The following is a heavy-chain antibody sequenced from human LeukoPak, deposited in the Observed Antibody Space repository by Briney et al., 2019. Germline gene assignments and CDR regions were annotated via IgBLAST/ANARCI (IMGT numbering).Heavy chain of an antibody. CDR2: IYYSGST. V-gene: IGHV4-59*01. Sequence: SETLSLTCTVSGGSISSYYWSWIRQPPGKGLEWIGYIYYSGSTNYNPSLKSRVTISADTSKHQFSLKLSSVTAADTAVYYCARDRGYSYGYDAFDIWGQGTMVTVSS. CDR3: ARDRGYSYGYDAFDI. CDR1: GGSISSYY. J-gene: IGHJ3*02. D-gene: IGHD5-18*01.